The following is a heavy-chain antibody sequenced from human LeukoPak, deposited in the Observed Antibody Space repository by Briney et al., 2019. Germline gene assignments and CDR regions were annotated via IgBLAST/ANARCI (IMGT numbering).Heavy chain of an antibody. CDR2: ISAYSGNT. J-gene: IGHJ4*02. V-gene: IGHV1-18*01. CDR3: AREATDYDFWSGLSDY. Sequence: ASVKVSCKASGYTFTSYGISWVRQAPGQGLEWMGWISAYSGNTNYAQKLQGRVTMTTDTSTSTAYMELRSLRSDDTAVYYCAREATDYDFWSGLSDYWGQGTLVTVSS. CDR1: GYTFTSYG. D-gene: IGHD3-3*01.